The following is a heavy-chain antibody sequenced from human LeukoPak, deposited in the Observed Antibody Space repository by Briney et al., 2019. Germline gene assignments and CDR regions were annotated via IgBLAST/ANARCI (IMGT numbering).Heavy chain of an antibody. CDR2: ISSSGSTI. J-gene: IGHJ2*01. D-gene: IGHD3-10*01. Sequence: PGGSLRLSCAASGFAFSDYYMSWIRQAPGKGLEWVSYISSSGSTIYYADSVKGRFTISRDNAKNSLYLQMNSLRAEDTAVCYCARDHYGSGSYFDLWGRGTLVTVSS. CDR1: GFAFSDYY. CDR3: ARDHYGSGSYFDL. V-gene: IGHV3-11*01.